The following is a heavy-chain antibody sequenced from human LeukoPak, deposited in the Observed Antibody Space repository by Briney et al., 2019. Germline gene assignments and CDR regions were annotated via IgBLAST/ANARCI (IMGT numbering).Heavy chain of an antibody. D-gene: IGHD3-10*01. CDR3: ARYYYYGSGRVWFDP. V-gene: IGHV4-59*01. Sequence: SETLSLTCTVSGGSISSYYWGWIRQPPGKGLEWIGYIYYSGSTNYNPSLKSRVTISVDTSKNQFSLKLSSVTAADTAVYYCARYYYYGSGRVWFDPWGQGTLVTVSS. J-gene: IGHJ5*02. CDR2: IYYSGST. CDR1: GGSISSYY.